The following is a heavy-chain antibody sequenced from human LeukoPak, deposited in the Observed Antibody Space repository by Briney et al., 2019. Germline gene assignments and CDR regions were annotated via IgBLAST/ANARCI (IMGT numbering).Heavy chain of an antibody. V-gene: IGHV3-48*04. Sequence: GGSLRLSCAASGFTFSSYSMNWVRQAPGKGLEWVSYISSSSSTIYYADSVKGRFTISRDSAKNSVYLQMNSLRAEDTAVYYCARYGDCTGGSCYASDYWGQGTLVTVSS. J-gene: IGHJ4*02. D-gene: IGHD2-15*01. CDR2: ISSSSSTI. CDR1: GFTFSSYS. CDR3: ARYGDCTGGSCYASDY.